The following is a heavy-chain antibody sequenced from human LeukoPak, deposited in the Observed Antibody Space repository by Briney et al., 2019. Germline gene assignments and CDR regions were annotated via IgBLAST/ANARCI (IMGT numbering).Heavy chain of an antibody. CDR1: GYDFAGYW. CDR2: IKQDGSEK. D-gene: IGHD2-2*01. CDR3: ARLAVLFAFVPEGNYMDV. J-gene: IGHJ6*03. V-gene: IGHV3-7*02. Sequence: GESLKISCQVSGYDFAGYWIAWVRRMPGKGLEWVANIKQDGSEKYYVDSVKGRFTISRDNAKNSLYLQMNSLRAEDTAVYYCARLAVLFAFVPEGNYMDVWGKGTTVTVSS.